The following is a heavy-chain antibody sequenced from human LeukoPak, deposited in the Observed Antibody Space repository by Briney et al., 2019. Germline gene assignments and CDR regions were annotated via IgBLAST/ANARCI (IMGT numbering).Heavy chain of an antibody. V-gene: IGHV3-11*01. CDR3: AKVGQQLGSGY. CDR1: GFTFSDYY. D-gene: IGHD6-13*01. Sequence: GGSLRLSCAASGFTFSDYYMSWIRQAPGKGLEWVSYITSSGTNTYYADSVKGRFTISRDNSKNTLYLQMNSLRAEDTAVYYCAKVGQQLGSGYWGQGTLVTVSS. CDR2: ITSSGTNT. J-gene: IGHJ4*02.